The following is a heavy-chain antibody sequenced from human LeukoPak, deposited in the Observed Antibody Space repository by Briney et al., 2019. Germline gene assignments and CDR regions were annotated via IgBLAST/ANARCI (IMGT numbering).Heavy chain of an antibody. D-gene: IGHD3-10*01. Sequence: SVKVSCKASGGTFSSYAISWVRQAPGQGLEWMGGIIPIFGTANYAQKFQGRVTMTADESTSTAYMELSSLRSEDTAAYYCATDFYGSGSYFDYWGQGTLVTVSS. J-gene: IGHJ4*02. CDR2: IIPIFGTA. CDR1: GGTFSSYA. V-gene: IGHV1-69*13. CDR3: ATDFYGSGSYFDY.